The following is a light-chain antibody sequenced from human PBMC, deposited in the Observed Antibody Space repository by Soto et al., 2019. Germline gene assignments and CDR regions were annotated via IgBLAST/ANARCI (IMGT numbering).Light chain of an antibody. J-gene: IGLJ1*01. CDR3: AAWHDSLNGYV. Sequence: QSVLTQPPSASGTPGQRVTISCSGSSSNIGSNTVNWYQQPPGTAPKLLIYSNNQRPSGVPDRFSGSKSGTSASLAISGLQSEDEADYYCAAWHDSLNGYVFGTGTKLTVL. CDR2: SNN. CDR1: SSNIGSNT. V-gene: IGLV1-44*01.